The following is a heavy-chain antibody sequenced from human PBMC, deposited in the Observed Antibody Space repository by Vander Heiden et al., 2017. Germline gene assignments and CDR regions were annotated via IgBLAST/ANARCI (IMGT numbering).Heavy chain of an antibody. J-gene: IGHJ4*01. D-gene: IGHD6-25*01. Sequence: DSVRGRFNISRDNSKNTISLQMNSLRSEDTAVYYCAKDAVGQRKYYFDYWGLGTLVTVSS. CDR3: AKDAVGQRKYYFDY. V-gene: IGHV3-23*02.